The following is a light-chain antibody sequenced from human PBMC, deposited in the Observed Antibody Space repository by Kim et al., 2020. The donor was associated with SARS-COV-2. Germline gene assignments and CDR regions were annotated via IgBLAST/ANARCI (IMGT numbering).Light chain of an antibody. J-gene: IGKJ1*01. CDR1: QSVSTN. CDR3: QEYHNWPGWP. CDR2: GAS. V-gene: IGKV3-15*01. Sequence: EVVMTQSPATLSVSPGEGATLSCRASQSVSTNVAWYQQKPGQAPRLLIYGASTRATGVPARFRGSGSGTEFTLTISTLQSEDFAVYYCQEYHNWPGWPFGEGTKVDIK.